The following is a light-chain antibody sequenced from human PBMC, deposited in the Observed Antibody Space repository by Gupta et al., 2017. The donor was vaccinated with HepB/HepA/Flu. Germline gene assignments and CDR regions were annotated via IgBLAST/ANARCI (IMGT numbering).Light chain of an antibody. CDR3: CSYAGSSTVV. CDR2: EFS. Sequence: QSALTQPASVSGTPGQSITISCTGNSSDVGSYNLVSWYQQHPGKAPKLMIYEFSKRPSGVSNRFSGSKSGNTASLTISGLQAEDEADYYCCSYAGSSTVVFGGGTKLTVL. J-gene: IGLJ2*01. V-gene: IGLV2-23*02. CDR1: SSDVGSYNL.